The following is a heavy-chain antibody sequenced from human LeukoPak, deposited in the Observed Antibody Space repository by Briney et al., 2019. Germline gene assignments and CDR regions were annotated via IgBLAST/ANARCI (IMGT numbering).Heavy chain of an antibody. CDR1: GYTFIDYF. Sequence: ASVKVSCKASGYTFIDYFIHWMRQTPGQGLEWLGWINPNSGVTRYAQKFQDRVTMTRDTAGYMELSSLKSDDTAMYYCVRAVSGTLGGAFDIWGQGTAVTVSS. D-gene: IGHD1-7*01. CDR2: INPNSGVT. V-gene: IGHV1-2*02. J-gene: IGHJ3*02. CDR3: VRAVSGTLGGAFDI.